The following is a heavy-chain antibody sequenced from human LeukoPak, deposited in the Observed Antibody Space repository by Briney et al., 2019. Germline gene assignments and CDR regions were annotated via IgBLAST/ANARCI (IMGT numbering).Heavy chain of an antibody. Sequence: GGSLRLSCAVSGFTIRIYGMHWVRQAPGKGLEWVAMISHDGGAKYYGDSVKGRFTISRDDSKNTLYLQMNSLRGEDAALYYCAVLHYYAMDVWGQGTTVTVSS. CDR2: ISHDGGAK. CDR3: AVLHYYAMDV. D-gene: IGHD2-8*01. CDR1: GFTIRIYG. V-gene: IGHV3-30*03. J-gene: IGHJ6*02.